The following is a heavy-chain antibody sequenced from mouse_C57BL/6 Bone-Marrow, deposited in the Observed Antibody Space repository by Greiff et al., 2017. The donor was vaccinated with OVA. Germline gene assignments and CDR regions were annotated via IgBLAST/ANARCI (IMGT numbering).Heavy chain of an antibody. CDR3: AREDALAYYFDY. CDR1: GYTFTSYW. CDR2: IHPNSGST. J-gene: IGHJ2*01. V-gene: IGHV1-64*01. D-gene: IGHD6-1*01. Sequence: QVQLQQPGAELVKPGASVKLSCKASGYTFTSYWMHWVKQRPGQGLEWIGMIHPNSGSTNYNEKFKSKATLTVDKSSSTAYMQLSSLTSEDSAVYYCAREDALAYYFDYWGQGTTLTVSS.